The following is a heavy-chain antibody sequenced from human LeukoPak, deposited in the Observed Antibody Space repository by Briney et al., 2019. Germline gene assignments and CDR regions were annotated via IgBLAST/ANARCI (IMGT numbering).Heavy chain of an antibody. Sequence: SQTLSLTCAISGDSVSSNSAAWNWIRQSPSRGLEWLGRTYYTSKWYNDYAVSVKSRITINPDTSKNQFSLQLNSVTPEDTAVYYCARVFNCSSTSCQIDNYYYYYMDVWGKGTTVTVSS. J-gene: IGHJ6*03. CDR3: ARVFNCSSTSCQIDNYYYYYMDV. D-gene: IGHD2-2*01. V-gene: IGHV6-1*01. CDR2: TYYTSKWYN. CDR1: GDSVSSNSAA.